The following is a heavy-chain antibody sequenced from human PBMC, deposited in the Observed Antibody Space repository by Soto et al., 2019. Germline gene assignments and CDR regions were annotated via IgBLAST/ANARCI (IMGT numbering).Heavy chain of an antibody. CDR3: ARDLAGVDDS. J-gene: IGHJ4*02. Sequence: EVQLVESGGGLVQPGGSLRLSCAASGFTFSTYWMHCVRQAPGKGLVWVSRVNPDGTTTNYAASVKGRFTISRDNAKNTLYLPMNSLRVDDTAVYFCARDLAGVDDSWGQGTLVTVSS. D-gene: IGHD2-15*01. CDR2: VNPDGTTT. V-gene: IGHV3-74*01. CDR1: GFTFSTYW.